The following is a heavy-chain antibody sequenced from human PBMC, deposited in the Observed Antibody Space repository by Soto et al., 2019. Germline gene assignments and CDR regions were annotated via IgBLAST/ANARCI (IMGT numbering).Heavy chain of an antibody. CDR1: GYTFTGYY. D-gene: IGHD6-13*01. CDR3: ARQSTSSWYGFDT. J-gene: IGHJ5*02. V-gene: IGHV1-2*04. Sequence: ASVKVSCKASGYTFTGYYIHWVRQAPGQGLEWMGWINPKSGGTNYAQKFQDWVTMTGDTSISTAYMELSRLRSDDTAVYYCARQSTSSWYGFDTWGRRPLVTVYS. CDR2: INPKSGGT.